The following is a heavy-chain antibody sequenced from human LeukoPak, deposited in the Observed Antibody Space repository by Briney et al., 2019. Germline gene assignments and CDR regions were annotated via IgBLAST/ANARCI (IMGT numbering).Heavy chain of an antibody. Sequence: GGSLRLSCAASGFTFSSYAMNWVRQAPGKGLEWVSVISSSGGTTYYSDSVKGRFIISRDNSKNTLYLQMNSLRAEDTAVYYCAKAGIAVPATPEYCGQGTQVTVSS. CDR3: AKAGIAVPATPEY. CDR2: ISSSGGTT. J-gene: IGHJ4*02. V-gene: IGHV3-23*01. CDR1: GFTFSSYA. D-gene: IGHD6-19*01.